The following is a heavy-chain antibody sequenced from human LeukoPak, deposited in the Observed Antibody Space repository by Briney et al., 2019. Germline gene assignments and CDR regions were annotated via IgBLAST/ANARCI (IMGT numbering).Heavy chain of an antibody. CDR3: ARQGWTVTTFFDY. D-gene: IGHD4-17*01. CDR1: GFTFSSYW. CDR2: IDTDGSI. J-gene: IGHJ4*02. V-gene: IGHV3-74*01. Sequence: GGSLRLSCAASGFTFSSYWMHWVRQAPGKGLVWVSRIDTDGSINYADSVKGRFTISRDNAKNTLYLQMNSLRAEDTAVYYCARQGWTVTTFFDYWGQGPWSPSPQ.